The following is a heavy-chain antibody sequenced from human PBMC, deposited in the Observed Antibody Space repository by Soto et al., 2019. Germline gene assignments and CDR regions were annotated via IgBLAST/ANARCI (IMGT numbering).Heavy chain of an antibody. D-gene: IGHD6-19*01. CDR2: ISGSGGST. CDR3: AKPWRSGWYYFDY. J-gene: IGHJ4*02. CDR1: GFTFSSYS. V-gene: IGHV3-23*01. Sequence: GGSLRLSCAASGFTFSSYSMSWVRQAPGKGLEWVSAISGSGGSTYFADSVKGRFTISRDNSKNTLYLQMNSLRAEDTAVYYCAKPWRSGWYYFDYWGQGTLVTVSS.